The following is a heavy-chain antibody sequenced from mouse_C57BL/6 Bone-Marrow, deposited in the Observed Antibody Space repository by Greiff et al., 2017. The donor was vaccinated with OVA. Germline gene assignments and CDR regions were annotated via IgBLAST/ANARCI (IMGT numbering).Heavy chain of an antibody. CDR3: ARRAWFAY. Sequence: QVQLQQSGAELVRPGASVKLSCKASGYTFTDYYINWVKQRPGQGLEWIARIYPGSGNTYYNEKFKGKATLTAEKSSSTADMQLSRLTSEDSAVYFCARRAWFAYWGQGTLVTVSA. J-gene: IGHJ3*01. V-gene: IGHV1-76*01. CDR2: IYPGSGNT. CDR1: GYTFTDYY.